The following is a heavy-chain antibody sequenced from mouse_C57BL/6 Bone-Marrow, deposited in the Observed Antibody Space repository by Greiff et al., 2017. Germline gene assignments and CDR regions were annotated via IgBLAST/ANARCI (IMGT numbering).Heavy chain of an antibody. D-gene: IGHD2-2*01. V-gene: IGHV5-4*01. Sequence: EVHLVESGGGLVKPGGSLKLSCAASGFTFSSYAMSWVRQTPEKRLEWVATISDGGSYTYYPDNVKGRFTISRDNAKNNLYLQMSHLKSEDTAMYYGARDYGYHWYFDVWGTGTTVTVS. CDR1: GFTFSSYA. CDR2: ISDGGSYT. J-gene: IGHJ1*03. CDR3: ARDYGYHWYFDV.